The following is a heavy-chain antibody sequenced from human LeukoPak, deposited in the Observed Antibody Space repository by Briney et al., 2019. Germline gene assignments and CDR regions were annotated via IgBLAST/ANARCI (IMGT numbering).Heavy chain of an antibody. CDR3: ARQALRNWFVP. Sequence: SETLSLTCTVSGDSLSYYYWSWIRQPPGKGLEWIGYIYYSGSTNYNPSLKSRVTISADTSQNQFSLKLASVTGADPAVYYCARQALRNWFVPWGQGTLDSVSS. CDR1: GDSLSYYY. V-gene: IGHV4-59*01. CDR2: IYYSGST. J-gene: IGHJ5*02.